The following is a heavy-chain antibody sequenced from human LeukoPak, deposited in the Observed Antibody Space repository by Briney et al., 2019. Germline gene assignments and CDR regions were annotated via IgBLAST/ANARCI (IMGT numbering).Heavy chain of an antibody. Sequence: ASVKVSCKASGYTFTSYDINWVRQAPGQGLEWMGWTNPNSGGTNYAQKFQGRVTMTRDTSISTAYMELSRLRSDDTAVYYCARDSCSSTSCYLPEYYFDCWGQGTLVTVSS. CDR1: GYTFTSYD. D-gene: IGHD2-2*01. J-gene: IGHJ4*02. V-gene: IGHV1-2*02. CDR3: ARDSCSSTSCYLPEYYFDC. CDR2: TNPNSGGT.